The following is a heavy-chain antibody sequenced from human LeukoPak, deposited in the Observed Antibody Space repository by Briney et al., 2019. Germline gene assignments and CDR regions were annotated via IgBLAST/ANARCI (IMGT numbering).Heavy chain of an antibody. D-gene: IGHD1-1*01. CDR1: GFTFSSYS. J-gene: IGHJ4*02. V-gene: IGHV3-23*01. CDR2: ITSSGAST. Sequence: GGSLRLSCAASGFTFSSYSMTWVRQAPGKGLEWVSSITSSGASTDYADSVKGRFTISRDNSKKTLYLQMKSLKADDTAVYFCAKGGPTILSQFDFWGQGSLVAVSS. CDR3: AKGGPTILSQFDF.